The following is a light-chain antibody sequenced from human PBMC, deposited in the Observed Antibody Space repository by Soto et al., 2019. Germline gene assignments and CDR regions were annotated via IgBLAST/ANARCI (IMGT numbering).Light chain of an antibody. CDR2: RAS. CDR1: QSVSSSY. Sequence: IVFPPSPATLSFSQGALATLSCMASQSVSSSYLAWYQQKPGQAPRLLIFRASSRATGVPARFSASGSGTEFTLTISGLQSEDFAVYYCQQYSNWPPWTFGPGTKVDIK. CDR3: QQYSNWPPWT. J-gene: IGKJ1*01. V-gene: IGKV3-15*01.